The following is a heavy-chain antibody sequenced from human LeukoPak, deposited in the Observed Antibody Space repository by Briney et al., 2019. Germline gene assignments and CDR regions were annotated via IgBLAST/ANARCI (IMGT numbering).Heavy chain of an antibody. CDR3: ARNWSPDY. Sequence: GGSLRLSCVASGFTFSSYGMHWVRQAPGKGLEWVAVISYEGSNKYYAGSVKGRFTISRDNSKNTLYLQMNSLRAEDTAVYYCARNWSPDYWGQGTLATVS. CDR1: GFTFSSYG. D-gene: IGHD1-1*01. J-gene: IGHJ4*02. CDR2: ISYEGSNK. V-gene: IGHV3-30*03.